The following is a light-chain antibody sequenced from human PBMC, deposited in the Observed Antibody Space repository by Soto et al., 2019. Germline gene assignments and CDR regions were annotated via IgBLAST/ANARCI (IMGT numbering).Light chain of an antibody. Sequence: EIVLTQSPGTLSLSPGERATLSCRASQSISNSYLAWYQRKPGQAPRLIIYDASNRATGIPARFSGSGSGTDFTLTISSLETEDFAAYYYQQRSNWPPITFGQGTRLENK. J-gene: IGKJ5*01. CDR3: QQRSNWPPIT. CDR2: DAS. CDR1: QSISNSY. V-gene: IGKV3-11*01.